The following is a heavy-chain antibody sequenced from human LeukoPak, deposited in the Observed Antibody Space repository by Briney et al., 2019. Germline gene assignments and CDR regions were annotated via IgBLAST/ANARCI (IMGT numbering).Heavy chain of an antibody. CDR2: ISSSANTI. V-gene: IGHV3-48*03. D-gene: IGHD2-15*01. J-gene: IGHJ4*02. CDR1: GFTFSTYE. CDR3: ATRSGWTFDY. Sequence: PGGSLRLSCAASGFTFSTYEINWVRQAPAKGLEWISYISSSANTIYYADSVKGRFTISRDNAKHSLYLQMNSLRAEDTAVYYCATRSGWTFDYWGQGTLVTVSS.